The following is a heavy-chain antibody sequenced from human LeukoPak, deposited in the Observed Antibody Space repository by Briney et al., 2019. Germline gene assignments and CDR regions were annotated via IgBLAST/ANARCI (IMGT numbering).Heavy chain of an antibody. CDR1: GFTFSNYG. D-gene: IGHD6-13*01. V-gene: IGHV3-74*01. CDR2: INTDGSST. Sequence: GGSLRLSCAASGFTFSNYGMHWVRQAPGKGLVWVSRINTDGSSTSYADSVKGRFTISRDNAKNTLYLQMNSLRAEDTAVYYCARDTLPMGIAAAEPWGQGTLVTVSS. J-gene: IGHJ4*02. CDR3: ARDTLPMGIAAAEP.